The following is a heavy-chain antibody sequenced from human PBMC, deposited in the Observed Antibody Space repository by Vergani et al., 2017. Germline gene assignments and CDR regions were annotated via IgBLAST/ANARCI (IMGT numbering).Heavy chain of an antibody. CDR1: GFTFDDYA. V-gene: IGHV3-9*01. CDR3: EKDSRRAGTLHYYMDV. J-gene: IGHJ6*03. CDR2: ISWNSGSI. Sequence: EVQLVESGGGLVQPGRSLRLSCAASGFTFDDYAMHWVRQAPGKGLEWVSGISWNSGSIGYADSVKGRFTISRDNAKNSLYLQMNSLRAEDTALYYCEKDSRRAGTLHYYMDVWGKGTTVTVSS. D-gene: IGHD6-19*01.